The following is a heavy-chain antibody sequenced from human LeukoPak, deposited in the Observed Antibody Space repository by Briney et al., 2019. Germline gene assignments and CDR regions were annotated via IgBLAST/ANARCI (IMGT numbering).Heavy chain of an antibody. CDR2: IRSDGRNE. V-gene: IGHV3-30*02. Sequence: GGSLRHLCAASGFLFNTSPMLWLRQAPGKGLEWVAFIRSDGRNEYYADSMKGRISISRDNSKNTLYLQMHGLTPEDTAVYYCAKEPGGDDGEKYFKHWGQGTLVTVSS. CDR1: GFLFNTSP. CDR3: AKEPGGDDGEKYFKH. D-gene: IGHD3-10*01. J-gene: IGHJ1*01.